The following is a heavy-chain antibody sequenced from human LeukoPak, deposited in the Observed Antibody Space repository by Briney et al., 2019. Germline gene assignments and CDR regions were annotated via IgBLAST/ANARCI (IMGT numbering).Heavy chain of an antibody. CDR2: ISISSIYI. Sequence: SSISISSIYIYYASSVKGRVNIYREKAKKSLYMQMNRQRDEDTDVYYCARDSRFLAWLLSYWGQGTLVTVSS. CDR3: ARDSRFLAWLLSY. D-gene: IGHD3-3*01. V-gene: IGHV3-21*01. J-gene: IGHJ4*02.